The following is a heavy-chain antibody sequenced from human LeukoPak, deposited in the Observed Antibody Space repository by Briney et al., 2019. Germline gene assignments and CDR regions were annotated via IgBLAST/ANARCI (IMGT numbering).Heavy chain of an antibody. J-gene: IGHJ5*02. V-gene: IGHV1-2*02. Sequence: ASVNVSCKASGYSFTDKYMHWVRQAPGQGLEWMGWINPKSGGTNCAQKFQGRVTMTTDTSMSTAYVELSRLTSDDTAVYYCARAGGRSWFDPWGQGTLVTVSS. CDR2: INPKSGGT. CDR1: GYSFTDKY. CDR3: ARAGGRSWFDP.